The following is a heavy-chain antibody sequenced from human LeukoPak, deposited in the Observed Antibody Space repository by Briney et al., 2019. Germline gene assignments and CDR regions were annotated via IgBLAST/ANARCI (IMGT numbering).Heavy chain of an antibody. Sequence: SETLSLTCVVSGFRISRTHFWGWIRQAPGKEMEWLGIVFHTGITYYNPSVRGRVTISVDTSNNQFSLNLYSATAADTAVYYCARVAAGNTMFDFWGRGTLVAVSS. V-gene: IGHV4-38-2*01. CDR3: ARVAAGNTMFDF. J-gene: IGHJ4*02. CDR2: VFHTGIT. D-gene: IGHD6-19*01. CDR1: GFRISRTHF.